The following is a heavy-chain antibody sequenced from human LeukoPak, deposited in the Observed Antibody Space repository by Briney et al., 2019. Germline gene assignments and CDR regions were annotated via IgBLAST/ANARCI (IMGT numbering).Heavy chain of an antibody. J-gene: IGHJ6*02. CDR2: IYYSGST. V-gene: IGHV4-59*01. CDR3: ARAPRGVPHYYYYGMDV. Sequence: SETLSLTCTVSGGSISSYYWSWIRQPPGKGLEWIGYIYYSGSTNYNPSLKSRVTISVDTSKNQFSLKLSSVTAADTAVYYCARAPRGVPHYYYYGMDVWGQGTTVTVSS. CDR1: GGSISSYY. D-gene: IGHD3-10*01.